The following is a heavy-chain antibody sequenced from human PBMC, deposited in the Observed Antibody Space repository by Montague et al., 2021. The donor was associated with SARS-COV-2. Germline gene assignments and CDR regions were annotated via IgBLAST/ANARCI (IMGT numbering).Heavy chain of an antibody. V-gene: IGHV3-20*04. Sequence: SLSLSCAASGFTFEDYGMTWVRQAPGKGLEWVSNIYWNGGTTTYGDSVKGRFTISRDNAKNSLYLQMNSLRAEDTALYYCARDAAYYNAMDVWGKGTTVTVSS. J-gene: IGHJ6*03. CDR1: GFTFEDYG. CDR2: IYWNGGTT. CDR3: ARDAAYYNAMDV. D-gene: IGHD3-10*01.